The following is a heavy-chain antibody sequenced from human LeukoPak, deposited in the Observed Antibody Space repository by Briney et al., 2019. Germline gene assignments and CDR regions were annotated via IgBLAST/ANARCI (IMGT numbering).Heavy chain of an antibody. V-gene: IGHV3-23*01. Sequence: PGGSLRLSCAASGFTFHKYAMSWVRQAPGKGLEWVSAISGSGGSTYYADSVKGRFTISRDNSKNTLYLQMNSLRAEDTAVYYCAKEAAGYCSGGSCYLNWFDPWGQGTLVTVSS. J-gene: IGHJ5*02. CDR1: GFTFHKYA. CDR3: AKEAAGYCSGGSCYLNWFDP. CDR2: ISGSGGST. D-gene: IGHD2-15*01.